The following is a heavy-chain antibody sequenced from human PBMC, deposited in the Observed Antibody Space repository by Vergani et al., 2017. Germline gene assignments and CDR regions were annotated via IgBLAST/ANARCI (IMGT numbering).Heavy chain of an antibody. V-gene: IGHV7-4-1*02. D-gene: IGHD6-19*01. Sequence: QVQLVQSGAEVKKPGASVKVSCKASGYDINNYALTWVRQAPGQGPEWMGWINSNSGSPTYAQAFTGRFVFSLDTSVNTAYLQINGLQSDDTAVYFCARVAVSGFLDYWGQGTQVTVSS. CDR3: ARVAVSGFLDY. CDR1: GYDINNYA. CDR2: INSNSGSP. J-gene: IGHJ4*02.